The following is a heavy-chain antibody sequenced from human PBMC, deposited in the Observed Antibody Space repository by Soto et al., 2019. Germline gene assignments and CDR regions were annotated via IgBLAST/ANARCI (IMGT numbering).Heavy chain of an antibody. J-gene: IGHJ6*03. CDR1: GFTFGDYA. Sequence: EVQLVESGGGLVQPGRSLRLSCTASGFTFGDYAMSWFRQAPGEGLEWVGFIRSKAYGGTTEYAASVKGRFTISRDDSKSIAYLQMNSLKTEDTAVYYCTYSSSSYYYYYYMDVWGKGTTVTVSS. V-gene: IGHV3-49*03. CDR2: IRSKAYGGTT. D-gene: IGHD6-6*01. CDR3: TYSSSSYYYYYYMDV.